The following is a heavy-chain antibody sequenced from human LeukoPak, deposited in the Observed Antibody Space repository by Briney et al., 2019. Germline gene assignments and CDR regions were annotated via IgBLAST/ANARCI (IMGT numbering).Heavy chain of an antibody. CDR1: GYSISSGYY. D-gene: IGHD2-21*02. CDR2: IYHSGST. J-gene: IGHJ4*02. Sequence: PSETLSLTCAVSGYSISSGYYWGWIRQPPGKGLEWIGSIYHSGSTYYNPSLKSRVTISVDTSKNQFSLKLSSVTAADTAVYYCARHPRPLCGGDCGFDYWGQGTLVTVSS. CDR3: ARHPRPLCGGDCGFDY. V-gene: IGHV4-38-2*01.